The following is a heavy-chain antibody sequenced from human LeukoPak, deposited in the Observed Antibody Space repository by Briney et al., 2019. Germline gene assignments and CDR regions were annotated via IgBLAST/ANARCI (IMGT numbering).Heavy chain of an antibody. CDR3: ASLRSGWYWTPPYYYYYMDV. J-gene: IGHJ6*03. CDR2: INHSGST. CDR1: GGSFSGYY. V-gene: IGHV4-34*01. Sequence: SETLSLTCAVYGGSFSGYYWSWIRQPPGKGLEWIGEINHSGSTNYNPSLKSRVTISVDTSKNQFSLKLSSVNAADTAVYYWASLRSGWYWTPPYYYYYMDVWGKGTTFTVSS. D-gene: IGHD6-19*01.